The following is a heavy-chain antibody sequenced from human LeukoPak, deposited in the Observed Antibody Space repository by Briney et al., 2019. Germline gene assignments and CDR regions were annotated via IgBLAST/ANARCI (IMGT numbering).Heavy chain of an antibody. Sequence: SETLSLTCAVYGGSFSGYYWSWIRQPPGKGLEWIGEINHSGSTNYNPSLKSRVTISVDTSKNQFSLKLSSVTAAGTAVDYYAGGKVVVAASLKWFDPWGQGTLVTVSS. CDR3: AGGKVVVAASLKWFDP. J-gene: IGHJ5*02. CDR2: INHSGST. V-gene: IGHV4-34*01. D-gene: IGHD2-15*01. CDR1: GGSFSGYY.